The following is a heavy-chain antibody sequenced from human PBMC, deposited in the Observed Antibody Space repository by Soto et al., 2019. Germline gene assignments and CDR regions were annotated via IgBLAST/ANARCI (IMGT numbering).Heavy chain of an antibody. J-gene: IGHJ4*02. V-gene: IGHV3-53*01. Sequence: GGSLRLSCAASGFTVSSNYMSWVRQAPGKGLEWVSVIYSGGSTYYADSVKGRFTISRDNSKNTLYLQMNSLRAEDTAVYYCARDKIYYYESSGYYSEYWGQGTLVIVSS. CDR3: ARDKIYYYESSGYYSEY. D-gene: IGHD3-22*01. CDR2: IYSGGST. CDR1: GFTVSSNY.